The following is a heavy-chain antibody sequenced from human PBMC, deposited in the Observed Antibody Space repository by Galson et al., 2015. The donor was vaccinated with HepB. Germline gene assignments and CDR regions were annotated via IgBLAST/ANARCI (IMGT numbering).Heavy chain of an antibody. D-gene: IGHD3-22*01. CDR3: ARSFTYYYHSTSYYYFDY. V-gene: IGHV2-70*04. Sequence: PALVKPTQTLTLPCTFSGFSLSTSGMRVYWIRQPPGKALECLARIDWVDDTFYSTSLKTRLTISKDTSKNQVVLTMTNMDPVDTATYYCARSFTYYYHSTSYYYFDYWGQGTLVTVSS. J-gene: IGHJ4*02. CDR1: GFSLSTSGMR. CDR2: IDWVDDT.